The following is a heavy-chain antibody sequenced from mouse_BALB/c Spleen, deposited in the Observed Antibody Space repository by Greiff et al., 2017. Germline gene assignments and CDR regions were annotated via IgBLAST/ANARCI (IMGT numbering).Heavy chain of an antibody. CDR1: GYSITSDYA. J-gene: IGHJ4*01. CDR3: ATLLYGNYERYAMDY. D-gene: IGHD2-1*01. CDR2: ISYSGST. Sequence: EVKLVESGPGLVKPSQSLSLTCTVTGYSITSDYAWNWIRQFPGNKLEWMGYISYSGSTSYNPSLKSRISITRDTSKNQFFLQLNSVTTEDTATYYCATLLYGNYERYAMDYWGQGTSVTVSS. V-gene: IGHV3-2*02.